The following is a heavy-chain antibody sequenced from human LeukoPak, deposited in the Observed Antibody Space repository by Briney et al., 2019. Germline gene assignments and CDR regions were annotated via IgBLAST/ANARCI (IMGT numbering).Heavy chain of an antibody. CDR3: AKDVFGGIDY. J-gene: IGHJ4*02. CDR2: IWYDGSNR. D-gene: IGHD3-10*01. CDR1: GFTFSFYG. Sequence: GRSLRLSCAPSGFTFSFYGMHWVRQAPGKGLEWVAVIWYDGSNRYYADSVKGRFTISRDNSKNTLYLQMNSLRIEDTAVYYCAKDVFGGIDYWGEGTLVTVSS. V-gene: IGHV3-33*06.